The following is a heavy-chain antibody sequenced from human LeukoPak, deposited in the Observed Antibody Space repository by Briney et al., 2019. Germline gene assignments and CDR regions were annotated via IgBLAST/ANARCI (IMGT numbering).Heavy chain of an antibody. Sequence: GGSLRLSCAASGFTFSSYGMHWVRQAPGKGLEWVAVIWYDGSNKYYADSVKGRFTISRDNSKNTLYLQMNSLRAEDTAVYYCARDADYYGFDYWGQGTLVTVSS. CDR1: GFTFSSYG. D-gene: IGHD3-10*01. CDR2: IWYDGSNK. V-gene: IGHV3-33*01. J-gene: IGHJ4*02. CDR3: ARDADYYGFDY.